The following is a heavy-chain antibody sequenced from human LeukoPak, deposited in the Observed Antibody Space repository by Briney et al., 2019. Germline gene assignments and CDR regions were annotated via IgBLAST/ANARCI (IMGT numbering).Heavy chain of an antibody. Sequence: ASVKVSCKASGYTFTGYYMHWVRQAPGQGLEWMGWINPNSGGTNYAQKFQGRVTMTRDTSISTAYMELSRLRSDDTAVYYCASDDSSGYYPTYYFDYWGQGTLVTVSS. CDR1: GYTFTGYY. J-gene: IGHJ4*02. V-gene: IGHV1-2*02. CDR2: INPNSGGT. CDR3: ASDDSSGYYPTYYFDY. D-gene: IGHD3-22*01.